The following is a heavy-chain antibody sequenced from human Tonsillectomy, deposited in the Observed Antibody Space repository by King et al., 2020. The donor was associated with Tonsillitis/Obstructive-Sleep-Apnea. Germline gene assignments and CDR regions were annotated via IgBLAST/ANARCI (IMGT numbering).Heavy chain of an antibody. CDR1: GGSVSSGSYY. CDR2: IYYSGST. CDR3: ARVNQEGYGDYVWYFDL. D-gene: IGHD4-17*01. J-gene: IGHJ2*01. Sequence: VQLQESGPGLVKPSETLSLNCTVSGGSVSSGSYYWSWIRQPPGKGLEWIGYIYYSGSTNYNPSLKSRVTISVDTSKNQFSLKLSSVTAADTAVYYCARVNQEGYGDYVWYFDLWGRGTLVTVSS. V-gene: IGHV4-61*01.